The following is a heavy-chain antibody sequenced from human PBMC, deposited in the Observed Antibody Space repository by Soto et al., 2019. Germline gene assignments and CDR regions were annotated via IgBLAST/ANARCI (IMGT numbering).Heavy chain of an antibody. D-gene: IGHD3-22*01. CDR1: GYTFTSYA. CDR3: ASTTYYYDSSGYYYFDY. Sequence: ASVKVSCKASGYTFTSYAMHWVRQAPGQRLEWMGWISAYNGNTNYAQKLQGRVTMTTDTSTSTAYMELRSLRSDDTALFYCASTTYYYDSSGYYYFDYWGQGTLVTVSS. V-gene: IGHV1-18*01. J-gene: IGHJ4*02. CDR2: ISAYNGNT.